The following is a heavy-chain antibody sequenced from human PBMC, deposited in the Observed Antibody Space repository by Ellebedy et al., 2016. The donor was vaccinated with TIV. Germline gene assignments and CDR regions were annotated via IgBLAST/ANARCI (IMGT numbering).Heavy chain of an antibody. CDR3: ASLRITMVRGVIMQIYYYYGMDV. V-gene: IGHV4-39*01. CDR2: IYYSGST. Sequence: GSLRLXXTVSGGSISSSSYYWGWIRQPPGKGLEWIGSIYYSGSTYYNPSLKSRVTISVDTSKNQFSLKLSSVTAADTAVYYCASLRITMVRGVIMQIYYYYGMDVWGQGTTVTVSS. J-gene: IGHJ6*02. CDR1: GGSISSSSYY. D-gene: IGHD3-10*01.